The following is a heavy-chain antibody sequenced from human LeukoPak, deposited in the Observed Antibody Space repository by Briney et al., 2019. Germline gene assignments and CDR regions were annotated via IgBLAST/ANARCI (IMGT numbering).Heavy chain of an antibody. CDR2: ITSTSSYI. Sequence: GGSLRLSCAASGFTFSNYNMNWVRQAPGKGLEWVSSITSTSSYIYYADSVKGRFTISRDNSKNTLYLQMNSLRAEDTAVYYCAKSWGITMIVVLAYWGQGTLVTVSS. V-gene: IGHV3-21*01. CDR3: AKSWGITMIVVLAY. CDR1: GFTFSNYN. J-gene: IGHJ4*02. D-gene: IGHD3-22*01.